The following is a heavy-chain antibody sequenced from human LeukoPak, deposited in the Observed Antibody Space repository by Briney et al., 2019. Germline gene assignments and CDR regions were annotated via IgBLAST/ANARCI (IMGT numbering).Heavy chain of an antibody. D-gene: IGHD3-22*01. V-gene: IGHV4-34*01. J-gene: IGHJ4*02. CDR3: ARVWADYDSSGYQRYYFDY. CDR1: GGSLSGYY. Sequence: SETLSLTCAVYGGSLSGYYWSWIRQPPGKGLEWIGEINHSGSTNYNPSLKSRVTISVDTSKNQFSLKLSSVTAADTAVYYCARVWADYDSSGYQRYYFDYWGQGTLVTVSS. CDR2: INHSGST.